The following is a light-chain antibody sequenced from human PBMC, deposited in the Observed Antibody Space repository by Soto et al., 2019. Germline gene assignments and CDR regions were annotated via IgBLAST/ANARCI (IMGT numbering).Light chain of an antibody. V-gene: IGLV2-8*01. Sequence: QSALTQPPGASGTPGQSVTICCTGTTSDVGAYNYVSWYQQRPGTAPTLITYEVTRRRSGVPDRIFGSKSYTTASLTVSGLQAEDEVDYYCSSFAGTNSFVFGTGTKVTVL. CDR3: SSFAGTNSFV. J-gene: IGLJ1*01. CDR2: EVT. CDR1: TSDVGAYNY.